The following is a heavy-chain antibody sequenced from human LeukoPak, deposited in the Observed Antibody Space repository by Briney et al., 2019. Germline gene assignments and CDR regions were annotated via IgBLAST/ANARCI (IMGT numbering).Heavy chain of an antibody. CDR1: GGSVSSGSYY. D-gene: IGHD2-2*01. CDR3: ARGVVVVPAAGSDY. V-gene: IGHV4-61*01. CDR2: IYYSGST. J-gene: IGHJ4*02. Sequence: SETLSLTCTVSGGSVSSGSYYWSWIRQPPGKGLEWIGYIYYSGSTNYNPSLKSRVTISVDTSKNQFSLKLSSVTAADTAVYYCARGVVVVPAAGSDYWGQGTLVTVSS.